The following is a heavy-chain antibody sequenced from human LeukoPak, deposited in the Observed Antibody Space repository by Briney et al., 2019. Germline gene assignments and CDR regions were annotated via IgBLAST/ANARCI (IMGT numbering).Heavy chain of an antibody. CDR2: FYTSGTT. J-gene: IGHJ2*01. CDR1: GGSISSYY. Sequence: SETLSLTCTVSGGSISSYYWSWIRQPAEKGLEWIGRFYTSGTTNYNPSLKSRVTMSVDTSKNQFSLKLTSVTAADTAVYFCAMGGSYYDWYFDLWGRGILVTVSS. CDR3: AMGGSYYDWYFDL. V-gene: IGHV4-4*07. D-gene: IGHD1-26*01.